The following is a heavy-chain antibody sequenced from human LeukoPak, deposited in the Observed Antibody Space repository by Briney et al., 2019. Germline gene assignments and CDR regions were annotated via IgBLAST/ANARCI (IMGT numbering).Heavy chain of an antibody. Sequence: RSLRLSCAASGFTFSSYGMHWVRQAPGKGLEWVAVISYDGSNKYYADSVKGRFTISRDNSKNTLYLQMNSLRAEDTAVYYCAKDQLEWELLVLGAFDIWGQGTMVTVSS. CDR3: AKDQLEWELLVLGAFDI. CDR2: ISYDGSNK. D-gene: IGHD1-26*01. J-gene: IGHJ3*02. V-gene: IGHV3-30*18. CDR1: GFTFSSYG.